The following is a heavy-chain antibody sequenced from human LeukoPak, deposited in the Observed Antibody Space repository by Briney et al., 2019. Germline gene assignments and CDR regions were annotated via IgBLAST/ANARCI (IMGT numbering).Heavy chain of an antibody. CDR3: SSYYDSSGYYIRDY. V-gene: IGHV3-15*01. Sequence: GGSLRLSCAASGFTFSNAWMSRVRQAPGKGLEWVGRIKSKTDGGTTDYAAPVKGRFTISRDDSKNTLYLQMNSLKTEDTAVYYCSSYYDSSGYYIRDYWGQGTLVTVSS. CDR1: GFTFSNAW. J-gene: IGHJ4*02. D-gene: IGHD3-22*01. CDR2: IKSKTDGGTT.